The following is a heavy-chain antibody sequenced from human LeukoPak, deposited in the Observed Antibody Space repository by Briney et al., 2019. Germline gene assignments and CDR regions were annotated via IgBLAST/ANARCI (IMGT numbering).Heavy chain of an antibody. Sequence: PGGSLRLSCAASGFSFRGYGMHWVRQAPGKGLEWVAFIRYDGSNEYYADSVKGRFTISRDKSKNTLSLQMNSLSGDDTAVYYCARDLDDHNVHAPLFQYRGQGTLVTVSS. D-gene: IGHD5-24*01. CDR1: GFSFRGYG. J-gene: IGHJ1*01. CDR2: IRYDGSNE. CDR3: ARDLDDHNVHAPLFQY. V-gene: IGHV3-30*02.